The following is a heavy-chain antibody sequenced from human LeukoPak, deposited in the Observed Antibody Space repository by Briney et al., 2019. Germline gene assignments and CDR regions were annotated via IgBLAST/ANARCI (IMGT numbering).Heavy chain of an antibody. CDR3: AKGELGYCSGGSCYSTRIPQH. D-gene: IGHD2-15*01. CDR2: ISYDGSNK. J-gene: IGHJ1*01. V-gene: IGHV3-30-3*01. Sequence: GGSLRLSCAASGFTFSSYAMHWVRQAPGKGLEWVAVISYDGSNKYYADSVKGRFTISRDNSKNTLYLQMNSLRAEDTAVYYCAKGELGYCSGGSCYSTRIPQHWGQGTLVTVSS. CDR1: GFTFSSYA.